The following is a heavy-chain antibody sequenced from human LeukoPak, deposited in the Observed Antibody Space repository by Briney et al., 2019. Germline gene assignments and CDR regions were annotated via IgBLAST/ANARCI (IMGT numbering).Heavy chain of an antibody. V-gene: IGHV3-23*01. J-gene: IGHJ5*02. Sequence: GGSLRLLRASSGFPLRIYAMRWVPQAPRKGRVWVSAISGSGGRTNYADTVKGRFTISRDNSKSTLYLQMSSLRAEDTAVYYCARTPHSSDWYGWFDPWGQGTLVSVSS. D-gene: IGHD6-19*01. CDR2: ISGSGGRT. CDR1: GFPLRIYA. CDR3: ARTPHSSDWYGWFDP.